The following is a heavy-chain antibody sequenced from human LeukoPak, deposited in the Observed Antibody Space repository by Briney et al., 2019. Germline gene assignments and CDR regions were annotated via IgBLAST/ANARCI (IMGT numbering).Heavy chain of an antibody. CDR1: GGSLSSSSDY. Sequence: SETLSLTCTVSGGSLSSSSDYWGWTCQPPGKGLEWIASIYNSGSTYYNPSLKSRATISVDTSKNQLSLKLSSVTAADTAVYYCVRDQHDYYFFYMDVWGQGTTVTVSS. CDR3: VRDQHDYYFFYMDV. CDR2: IYNSGST. V-gene: IGHV4-39*07. J-gene: IGHJ6*03.